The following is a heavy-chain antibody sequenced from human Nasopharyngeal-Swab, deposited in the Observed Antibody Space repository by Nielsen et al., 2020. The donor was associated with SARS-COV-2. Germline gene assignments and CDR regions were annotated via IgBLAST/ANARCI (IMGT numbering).Heavy chain of an antibody. CDR2: IGGTGGST. Sequence: GGSLRLSCAASGFTFSSYAMSWVRQAPGKGLEWVSAIGGTGGSTYYADSVKGQFTISRDNSKNTLYLQMNSLRAEDTSLYYCARDRSGYYDFDYWGQGTLVTVSS. CDR3: ARDRSGYYDFDY. CDR1: GFTFSSYA. J-gene: IGHJ4*02. V-gene: IGHV3-23*01. D-gene: IGHD3-22*01.